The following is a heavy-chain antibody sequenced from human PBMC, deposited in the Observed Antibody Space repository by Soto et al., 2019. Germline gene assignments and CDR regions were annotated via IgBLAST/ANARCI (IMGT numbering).Heavy chain of an antibody. J-gene: IGHJ4*02. D-gene: IGHD6-13*01. CDR2: IYYSGST. Sequence: NPSETLSLTCTVSGGSISSYYWSWIRQPPGKGLEWIGYIYYSGSTNYNPSLKSRVTISVDTSKNQFSLKLSSVTAADTAVYYCARDFYDGIAAADWGQGTLVTVSS. CDR3: ARDFYDGIAAAD. CDR1: GGSISSYY. V-gene: IGHV4-59*01.